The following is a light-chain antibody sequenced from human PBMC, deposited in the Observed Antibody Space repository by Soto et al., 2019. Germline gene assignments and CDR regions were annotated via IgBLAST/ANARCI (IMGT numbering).Light chain of an antibody. V-gene: IGKV3-20*01. CDR3: QQQGT. CDR1: RSLSSSY. Sequence: EIVLTQSPGTLSLSPGERATLSCRASRSLSSSYVVWYQQKPGQAPRLLIYAASRRATGIPDRFSGSGSATEYTLTIRRLEPEDSAVYYCQQQGTFGQGTKLEIK. J-gene: IGKJ2*01. CDR2: AAS.